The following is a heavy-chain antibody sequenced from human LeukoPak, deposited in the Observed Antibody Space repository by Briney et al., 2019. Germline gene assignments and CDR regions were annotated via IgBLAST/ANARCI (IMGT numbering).Heavy chain of an antibody. Sequence: PGGSLRLSCAASGFTFSTYAMNWVRQAPGKGLEWVSSISDSGDSAFYADSVKGRFTISRDNAKNTLYVQMNSLRAEDTAVYYCAKNLETTRYFFDYWGQGMLVTVSS. CDR3: AKNLETTRYFFDY. J-gene: IGHJ4*02. CDR1: GFTFSTYA. CDR2: ISDSGDSA. D-gene: IGHD1-7*01. V-gene: IGHV3-23*01.